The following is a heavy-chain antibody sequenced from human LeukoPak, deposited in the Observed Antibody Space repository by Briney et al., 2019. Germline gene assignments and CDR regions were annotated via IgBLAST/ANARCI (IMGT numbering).Heavy chain of an antibody. CDR2: ISSSGSII. J-gene: IGHJ5*02. V-gene: IGHV3-48*03. Sequence: GGSLRLSCAASGFTFSSYEMNWVRQAPGKGLEWVSYISSSGSIIYYADAVKGRFTISRDNAKNSLYLQMNSLRAEDTAVYYCARAPIKQWLVIGRENWFDPWGQGTLVTVSS. CDR1: GFTFSSYE. CDR3: ARAPIKQWLVIGRENWFDP. D-gene: IGHD6-19*01.